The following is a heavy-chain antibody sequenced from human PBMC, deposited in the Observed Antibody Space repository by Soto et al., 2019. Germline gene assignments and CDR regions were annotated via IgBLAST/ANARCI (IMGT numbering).Heavy chain of an antibody. Sequence: GSLRLSCAASGSSFNTAWLTWVRHAPGKGVGLVCRITSKPDGGETDYAALVVGRFMISRDNSQYTVFLQLNSLKTDDTAVYYCTACSPFNFWGQGTLVTVSS. CDR2: ITSKPDGGET. J-gene: IGHJ4*02. V-gene: IGHV3-15*01. CDR3: TACSPFNF. CDR1: GSSFNTAW.